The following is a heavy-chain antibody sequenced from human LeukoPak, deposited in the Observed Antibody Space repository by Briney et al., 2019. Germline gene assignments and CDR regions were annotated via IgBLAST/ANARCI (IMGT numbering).Heavy chain of an antibody. D-gene: IGHD3-3*01. V-gene: IGHV4-31*03. CDR2: IYYSGST. Sequence: PSQTLSLTCTVSGGSISSGGYYWSWIRQHPGKGLEWIGYIYYSGSTYYNPSLKGRVTISVDTSKNQFSLKLSSVTAADTAVYYCARTYYDFWSGYYDWFDPWGQGTLVTVSS. CDR1: GGSISSGGYY. J-gene: IGHJ5*02. CDR3: ARTYYDFWSGYYDWFDP.